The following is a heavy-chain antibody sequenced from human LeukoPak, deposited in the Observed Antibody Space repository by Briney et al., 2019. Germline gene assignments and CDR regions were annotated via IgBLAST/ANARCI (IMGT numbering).Heavy chain of an antibody. V-gene: IGHV4-4*07. CDR1: GGSISSYY. CDR3: ARGRHYDYVWGSYLYYFDY. CDR2: IYTSGST. J-gene: IGHJ4*02. D-gene: IGHD3-16*02. Sequence: SETLSLTCTVSGGSISSYYWSWIRQPAGKGLEWIGRIYTSGSTNYNPSLKSRVTISVDTSKNQFSLKLSSVTAADTAVYYCARGRHYDYVWGSYLYYFDYWGQGTLVTVSS.